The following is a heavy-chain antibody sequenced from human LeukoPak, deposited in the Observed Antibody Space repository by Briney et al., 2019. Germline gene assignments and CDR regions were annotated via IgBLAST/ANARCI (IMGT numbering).Heavy chain of an antibody. CDR2: MNPSTGNT. Sequence: ASVKVSCKASGYTFTSYDIAWVRQAAGQGLEWMGWMNPSTGNTGYVQKFQGRVTMTRNTSISTAYMELSSLRSEDTAVYYCARLRTILYYMDVWGKGTTVTVSS. D-gene: IGHD3-3*01. CDR1: GYTFTSYD. J-gene: IGHJ6*03. V-gene: IGHV1-8*01. CDR3: ARLRTILYYMDV.